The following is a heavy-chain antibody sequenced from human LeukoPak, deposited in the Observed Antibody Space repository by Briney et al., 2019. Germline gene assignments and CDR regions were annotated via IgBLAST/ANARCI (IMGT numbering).Heavy chain of an antibody. J-gene: IGHJ6*02. CDR3: ARAPFVGFGENYGMDV. D-gene: IGHD3-10*01. Sequence: GGSLTLSCTASRFTLRSYEKNWVRHARGKGLEGGSHISSSGSTIYYADSVKGRFTISRDNAKNSLYLQMNSLRAEDTAVYYCARAPFVGFGENYGMDVWGQGTTVTVSS. CDR2: ISSSGSTI. CDR1: RFTLRSYE. V-gene: IGHV3-48*03.